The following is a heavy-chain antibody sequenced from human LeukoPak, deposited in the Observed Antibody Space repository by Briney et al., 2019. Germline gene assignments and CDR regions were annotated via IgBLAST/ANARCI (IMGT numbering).Heavy chain of an antibody. CDR3: AREPDCSSTSCYGVYDY. CDR1: GFTFSDYY. J-gene: IGHJ4*02. V-gene: IGHV3-11*01. D-gene: IGHD2-2*01. CDR2: ISSSGSTI. Sequence: GGSLRLSCAASGFTFSDYYMSWIRQAPGKGLEWVSYISSSGSTIYYADSVKGRFTISRDNAKNSLYLQMNSLRAEDTAVYYCAREPDCSSTSCYGVYDYWGQGTLVTVSS.